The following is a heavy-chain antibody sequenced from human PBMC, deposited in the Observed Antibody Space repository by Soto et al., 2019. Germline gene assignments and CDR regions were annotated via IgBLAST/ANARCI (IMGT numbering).Heavy chain of an antibody. CDR2: IIPILGIA. V-gene: IGHV1-69*08. CDR1: GGTFSSYT. J-gene: IGHJ4*02. CDR3: ARDNETIFGVVIAY. D-gene: IGHD3-3*01. Sequence: QVQLVQSGAEVKKPGSSVKVSCKASGGTFSSYTISWVRQAPGQGLEWMGRIIPILGIANYAQKFQGRVTITSDKSTSTANMELSSLRSEDTAVYYCARDNETIFGVVIAYWGQGTLVTVSS.